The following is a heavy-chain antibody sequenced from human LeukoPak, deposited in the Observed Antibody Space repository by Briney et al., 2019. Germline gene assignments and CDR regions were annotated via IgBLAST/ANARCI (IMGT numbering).Heavy chain of an antibody. D-gene: IGHD3-3*01. CDR2: ISSSSSTI. CDR3: ARESSSYDFWL. J-gene: IGHJ4*02. CDR1: GFTFSNYN. Sequence: QPGGSLRLSCAASGFTFSNYNMNWVRQAPGKGLEWVSYISSSSSTIYYADSVKGRFTISRDNAKNSLYLQMNSLRAEDTAVYYCARESSSYDFWLWGQGTLVTVSS. V-gene: IGHV3-48*01.